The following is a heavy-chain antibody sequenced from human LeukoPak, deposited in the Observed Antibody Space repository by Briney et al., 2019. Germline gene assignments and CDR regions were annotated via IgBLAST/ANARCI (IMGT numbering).Heavy chain of an antibody. CDR3: ARSPLAHYYDSSAANFDY. D-gene: IGHD3-22*01. CDR2: IYPRDGST. CDR1: GYTFTSNY. Sequence: ASVKVSCKASGYTFTSNYIHWVRQAPGQGLEWMGMIYPRDGSTSYAQKFQGRVTVTRDTSTSTVHMELSSLRSEDTAVYYCARSPLAHYYDSSAANFDYWGQGTLVTVSS. J-gene: IGHJ4*02. V-gene: IGHV1-46*01.